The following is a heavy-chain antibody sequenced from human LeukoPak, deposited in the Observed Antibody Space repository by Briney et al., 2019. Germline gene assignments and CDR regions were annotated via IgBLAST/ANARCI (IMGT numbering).Heavy chain of an antibody. D-gene: IGHD2/OR15-2a*01. CDR2: ISDIGSI. V-gene: IGHV4-59*08. J-gene: IGHJ4*02. CDR3: AGHHPRNTVDF. Sequence: PSETLSLTCTVAGGSISSYYWSWIRQPPGKGLEWIAYISDIGSINYNPSLKSRVTISLDTSKNQFSLKLSSVTAADTAVYYCAGHHPRNTVDFWGQGTLVTVSS. CDR1: GGSISSYY.